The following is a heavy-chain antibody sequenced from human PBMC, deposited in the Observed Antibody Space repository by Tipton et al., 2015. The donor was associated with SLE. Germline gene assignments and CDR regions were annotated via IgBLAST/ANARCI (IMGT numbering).Heavy chain of an antibody. Sequence: SLRLSCAASGFTFSSYGMHWVLQAPGKGLAWVAVIWYDGRNKYYSDSVKGRFTISRVNSKNTLYLQRNSLRADDTAVYYCAIGYSSGAHWGQGTVVTVSS. CDR1: GFTFSSYG. CDR2: IWYDGRNK. D-gene: IGHD6-19*01. CDR3: AIGYSSGAH. J-gene: IGHJ4*02. V-gene: IGHV3-33*01.